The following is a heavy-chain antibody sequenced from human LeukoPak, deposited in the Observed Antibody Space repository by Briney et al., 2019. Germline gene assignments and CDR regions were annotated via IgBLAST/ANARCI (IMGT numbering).Heavy chain of an antibody. Sequence: SGRSLRLSCAASGFTFSSYAMHWVRQSLGKGLEWVAVMSYDGFNKYYADSVKGRFTISRDNSKNTLYLQMNSLRAEDTAVYYCAKTKGYSYGYYFDYWGQGTLATVSS. CDR3: AKTKGYSYGYYFDY. D-gene: IGHD5-18*01. CDR2: MSYDGFNK. J-gene: IGHJ4*02. CDR1: GFTFSSYA. V-gene: IGHV3-30*18.